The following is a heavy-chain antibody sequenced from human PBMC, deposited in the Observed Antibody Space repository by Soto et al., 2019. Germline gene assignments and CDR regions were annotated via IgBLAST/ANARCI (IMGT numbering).Heavy chain of an antibody. V-gene: IGHV5-51*01. J-gene: IGHJ3*02. CDR2: IYPGNSDT. Sequence: GESLKISCKGSGYRFTTYWIGWVRQMPGKGLEWMGIIYPGNSDTRYSPSFQGQVTISADKSINTAYLQWSSLKASDTAMYYCARRHDYGLDIWGPGTMVTVSS. CDR1: GYRFTTYW. CDR3: ARRHDYGLDI. D-gene: IGHD4-17*01.